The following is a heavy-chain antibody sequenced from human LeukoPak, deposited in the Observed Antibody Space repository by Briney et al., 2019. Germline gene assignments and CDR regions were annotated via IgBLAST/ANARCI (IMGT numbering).Heavy chain of an antibody. V-gene: IGHV3-9*01. CDR1: GFTVSSNY. CDR2: ISYNRDAT. CDR3: AKGAAAGIRGYFDY. Sequence: PGGSLRLSCAASGFTVSSNYMSWVRQAPGKGLEWVSAISYNRDATGYADSVKGRFTVSRDNAKNSLYLEMHSLRSEDTALYYCAKGAAAGIRGYFDYWGQGILVTVSS. J-gene: IGHJ4*02. D-gene: IGHD6-25*01.